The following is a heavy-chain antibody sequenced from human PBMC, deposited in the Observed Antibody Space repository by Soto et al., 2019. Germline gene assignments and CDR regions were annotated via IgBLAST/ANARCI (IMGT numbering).Heavy chain of an antibody. CDR2: ISSSGSTV. Sequence: QVQLLQSGGGLVKPGGSLRLSCAASGFPFIDYYMSWIRQSPGKGLEWVAYISSSGSTVYYADSVKGRFTISRDNAEESLSLQLDSRRAADTAVYYCLREASSSDWFWYFDLWGRGTLVTVSS. CDR1: GFPFIDYY. J-gene: IGHJ2*01. V-gene: IGHV3-11*01. D-gene: IGHD3-9*01. CDR3: LREASSSDWFWYFDL.